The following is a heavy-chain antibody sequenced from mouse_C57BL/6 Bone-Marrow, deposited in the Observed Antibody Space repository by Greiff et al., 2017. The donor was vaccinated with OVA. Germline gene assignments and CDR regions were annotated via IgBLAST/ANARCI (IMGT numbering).Heavy chain of an antibody. J-gene: IGHJ2*01. CDR1: GFTFSSYA. CDR2: ISDGGSYT. V-gene: IGHV5-4*03. CDR3: ARRRGLRRGDYFDD. D-gene: IGHD2-2*01. Sequence: EVKLMESGGGLVKPGGSLKLSCAASGFTFSSYAMSWVRQTPEKRLEWVATISDGGSYTYYPDNVKGRFTSSRDNAKNNLYLQMSHLKSEDTAMYYCARRRGLRRGDYFDDWGQGTTLTVSS.